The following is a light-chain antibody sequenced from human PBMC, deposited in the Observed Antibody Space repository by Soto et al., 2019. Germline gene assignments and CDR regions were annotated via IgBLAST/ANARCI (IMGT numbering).Light chain of an antibody. J-gene: IGKJ1*01. Sequence: PSTLSASIGERVTITCRASQSISNWLAWYQQKPGKAPKLLIYKASTVKSRVPSRFSGSGSGTQFTLTISSVQPDDFATYYCQHYNSYSEAFGQGTKVDIK. CDR1: QSISNW. V-gene: IGKV1-5*03. CDR3: QHYNSYSEA. CDR2: KAS.